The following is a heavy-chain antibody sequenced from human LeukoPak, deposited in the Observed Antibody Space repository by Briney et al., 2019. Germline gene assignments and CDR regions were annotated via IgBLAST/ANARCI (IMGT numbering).Heavy chain of an antibody. V-gene: IGHV4-59*01. CDR1: GGSISSYY. J-gene: IGHJ4*02. CDR2: IYYSGST. CDR3: ARASGYDRGAFDY. Sequence: SETLSLTCTVSGGSISSYYWSWIRQPPGKGLEWIGYIYYSGSTNYNPSLKSRVTISVDTSKNQFSLKLSSVTAADTAVYYCARASGYDRGAFDYWGQGTLVTVSS. D-gene: IGHD5-12*01.